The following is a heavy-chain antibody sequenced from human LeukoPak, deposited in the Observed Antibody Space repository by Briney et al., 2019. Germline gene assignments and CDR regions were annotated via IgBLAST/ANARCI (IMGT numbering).Heavy chain of an antibody. CDR1: GYTFTNYW. J-gene: IGHJ5*02. CDR2: IYPGDSRT. V-gene: IGHV5-51*01. Sequence: GESLKISCEAFGYTFTNYWIGWVRQIPGKGLEWMGVIYPGDSRTRYNPSFQGQVTISADKSVNTAYLQWSSLKASDTAIYYCACRDHLSTSSGPWGQGTLVTVSS. D-gene: IGHD6-6*01. CDR3: ACRDHLSTSSGP.